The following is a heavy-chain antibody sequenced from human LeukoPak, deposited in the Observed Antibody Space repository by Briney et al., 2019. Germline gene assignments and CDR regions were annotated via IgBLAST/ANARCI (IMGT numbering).Heavy chain of an antibody. CDR2: ISSSDSTI. CDR3: ATYRQVLLPFES. Sequence: PGGSLRLSCAASGFTFSDYYMSWIRQAPGKGLEWVSYISSSDSTIYYADSVRGRFTISRDNSKSTLSLQMNSLRAEDTAIYYCATYRQVLLPFESWGQGTLVTVSS. D-gene: IGHD2-8*02. CDR1: GFTFSDYY. J-gene: IGHJ4*02. V-gene: IGHV3-11*01.